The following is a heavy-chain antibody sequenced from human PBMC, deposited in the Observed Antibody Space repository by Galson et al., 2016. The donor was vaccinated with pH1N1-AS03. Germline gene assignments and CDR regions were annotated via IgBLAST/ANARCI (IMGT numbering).Heavy chain of an antibody. J-gene: IGHJ4*02. CDR2: INPKTGGT. CDR1: GYTFTGYY. V-gene: IGHV1-2*04. CDR3: ARDLRSDFGNNFVAGVQFGRY. Sequence: SVKVSCKASGYTFTGYYVHWLRQAPGQGLEWMGWINPKTGGTKSAQKFQGWVSMTSDTSIRTVYMDLRMLTSDDTAIYYCARDLRSDFGNNFVAGVQFGRYWGQGTLVTVSS. D-gene: IGHD4/OR15-4a*01.